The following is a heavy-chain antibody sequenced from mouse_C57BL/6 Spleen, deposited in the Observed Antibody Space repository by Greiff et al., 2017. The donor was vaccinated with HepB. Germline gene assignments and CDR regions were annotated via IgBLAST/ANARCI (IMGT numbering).Heavy chain of an antibody. J-gene: IGHJ4*01. CDR2: ISDGGSYT. CDR1: GFTFSSYA. Sequence: EVMLVESGGGLVKPGGSLKLSCAASGFTFSSYAMSWVRQTPEKRLEWVATISDGGSYTYYPDNVKGRFTISRDNAKNNLYLQMSHLKSEDTAMYYCARAHRTVYAMDYWGQGTSVTVSS. D-gene: IGHD1-1*01. CDR3: ARAHRTVYAMDY. V-gene: IGHV5-4*03.